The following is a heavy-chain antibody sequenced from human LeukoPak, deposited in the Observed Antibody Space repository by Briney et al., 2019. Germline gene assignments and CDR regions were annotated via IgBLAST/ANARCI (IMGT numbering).Heavy chain of an antibody. Sequence: PSETLSLTCTVSGGSISSGSYYWSWIRQPAGKGLEWIGRIYTSGSTNYNPSLKSRVTISVDTSKNQFSLKLSSVTAADTAVYYCAREEEWLPPDSWGQGTLVTVSS. J-gene: IGHJ4*02. CDR3: AREEEWLPPDS. CDR2: IYTSGST. V-gene: IGHV4-61*02. CDR1: GGSISSGSYY. D-gene: IGHD3-3*01.